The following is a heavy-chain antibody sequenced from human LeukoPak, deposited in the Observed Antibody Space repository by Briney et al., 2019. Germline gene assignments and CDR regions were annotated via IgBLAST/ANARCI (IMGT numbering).Heavy chain of an antibody. D-gene: IGHD6-19*01. CDR1: GFTFSNYN. CDR3: AKDLKTVGGWITTGDFDY. Sequence: GGSLRFSCVASGFTFSNYNMNWVRQAPGKGLEWVSYISGSGSTTYYADSVKGRFTISRDNAKNSLYLQMNSLRAEDTAVFYCAKDLKTVGGWITTGDFDYWGQGTLVTVPS. V-gene: IGHV3-48*03. J-gene: IGHJ4*02. CDR2: ISGSGSTT.